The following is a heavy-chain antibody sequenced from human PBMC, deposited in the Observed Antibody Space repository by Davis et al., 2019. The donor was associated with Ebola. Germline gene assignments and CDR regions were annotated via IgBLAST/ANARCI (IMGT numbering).Heavy chain of an antibody. CDR2: IWYDGSNK. Sequence: PGGSLRLSCAASGFTFSSYGMHWVRQAPGKGLEWVAVIWYDGSNKYYADSVKGRFTISRDNSKNTFYLQMNSLRGEDTAVYYCARGVLSSTSQYFQHWGQGTLVTVSS. CDR1: GFTFSSYG. V-gene: IGHV3-33*01. CDR3: ARGVLSSTSQYFQH. D-gene: IGHD6-13*01. J-gene: IGHJ1*01.